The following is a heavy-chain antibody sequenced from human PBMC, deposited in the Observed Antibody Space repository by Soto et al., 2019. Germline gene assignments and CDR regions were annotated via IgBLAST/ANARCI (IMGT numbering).Heavy chain of an antibody. CDR1: GFPFSDYY. CDR2: ITNSGSTK. V-gene: IGHV3-11*01. CDR3: ARTLASRFDY. D-gene: IGHD6-6*01. Sequence: LRLSCAASGFPFSDYYMSWIRQAPGKGLEWVSHITNSGSTKYYADSVKGRFTISRDNAKNSLFLQMNSLRAEDTAVYYCARTLASRFDYWGQGTPVTVSS. J-gene: IGHJ4*02.